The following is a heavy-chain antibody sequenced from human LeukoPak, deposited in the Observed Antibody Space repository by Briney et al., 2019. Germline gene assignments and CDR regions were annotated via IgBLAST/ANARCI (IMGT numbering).Heavy chain of an antibody. CDR3: ARRPWLVRSNWFDP. CDR2: INHSGST. CDR1: GGSFSGYY. D-gene: IGHD6-19*01. V-gene: IGHV4-34*01. Sequence: PSETLSLTCAVYGGSFSGYYWSWIRQPPGKGLEWIGEINHSGSTNYNPSLKSRATISVDTSKNQFSLKLSSVTAADTAVYYCARRPWLVRSNWFDPWGQGTLVTVSS. J-gene: IGHJ5*02.